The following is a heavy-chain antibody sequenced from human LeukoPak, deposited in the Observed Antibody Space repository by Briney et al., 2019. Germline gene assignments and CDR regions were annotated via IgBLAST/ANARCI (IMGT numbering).Heavy chain of an antibody. CDR2: IYSSGST. Sequence: GSLRLSCAASGFTFSSYAMSWIRQPPGKGLEWIAFIYSSGSTNYNPSLKSRVTISVDTSKNQFSLKLSAVAAADTAVYYCARHSGLLYFVNWGQGNLVTVSS. D-gene: IGHD3-10*01. J-gene: IGHJ4*02. CDR1: GFTFSSYA. CDR3: ARHSGLLYFVN. V-gene: IGHV4-59*08.